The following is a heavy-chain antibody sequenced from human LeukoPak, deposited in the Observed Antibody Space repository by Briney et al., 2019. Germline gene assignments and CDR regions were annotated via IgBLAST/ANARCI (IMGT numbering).Heavy chain of an antibody. V-gene: IGHV3-7*01. CDR1: GFTFSSYW. Sequence: GGSLRLSCAASGFTFSSYWMSWVRQAPGKGLEWVANIKQDGSEKYYVDSVKGRFTISRDNAKNSLYLQMNSLRAEDTAVYYCAREFSGWPYYYDYYGMDVWGQGTTVTVSS. D-gene: IGHD6-19*01. J-gene: IGHJ6*02. CDR3: AREFSGWPYYYDYYGMDV. CDR2: IKQDGSEK.